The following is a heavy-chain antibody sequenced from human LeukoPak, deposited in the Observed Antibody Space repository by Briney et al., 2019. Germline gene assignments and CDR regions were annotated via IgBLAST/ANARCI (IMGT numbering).Heavy chain of an antibody. D-gene: IGHD6-13*01. CDR3: ARGGYSSSWYEY. Sequence: SETLSLTCTVSGGSISSSSYYWGWIRQPPGKGLEWIGSIYYSGSTYYNPSLKSRVTISVDTSKNQFSLKLSSVTAADTAVYYCARGGYSSSWYEYWGQGTLVTVSS. J-gene: IGHJ4*02. CDR1: GGSISSSSYY. CDR2: IYYSGST. V-gene: IGHV4-39*07.